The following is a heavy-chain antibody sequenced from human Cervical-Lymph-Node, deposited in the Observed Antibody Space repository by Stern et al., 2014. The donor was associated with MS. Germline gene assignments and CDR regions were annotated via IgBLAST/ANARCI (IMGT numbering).Heavy chain of an antibody. CDR3: AREGGNTAEYFLH. Sequence: QVQLVESGGGVVQPGRSLRLSCAASGFTFSSYGMHWVRQAPGKGLEWVAVIWYDGSNKYYADSVKGRFTISRDNSKNTLYLQMNSLRAEDTAVYYCAREGGNTAEYFLHWGQGTLVTVSS. CDR1: GFTFSSYG. CDR2: IWYDGSNK. J-gene: IGHJ1*01. V-gene: IGHV3-33*01. D-gene: IGHD4-23*01.